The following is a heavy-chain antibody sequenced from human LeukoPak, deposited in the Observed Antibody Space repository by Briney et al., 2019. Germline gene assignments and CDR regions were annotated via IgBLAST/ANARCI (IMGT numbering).Heavy chain of an antibody. J-gene: IGHJ4*02. CDR2: MSSKSGHT. D-gene: IGHD5-12*01. Sequence: ASVKVSCKASGYSFPTYDINWVRQATGQGLQWMGWMSSKSGHTAYAQKFQGRVIFTRNISISTAYMEVSSLTSEDTAVYYCARDLPQYSGYVTGDFDYWGQGTLVTVSS. CDR1: GYSFPTYD. V-gene: IGHV1-8*03. CDR3: ARDLPQYSGYVTGDFDY.